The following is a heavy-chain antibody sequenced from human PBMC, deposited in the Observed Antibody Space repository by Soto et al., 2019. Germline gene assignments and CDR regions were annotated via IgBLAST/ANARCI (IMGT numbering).Heavy chain of an antibody. D-gene: IGHD3-22*01. J-gene: IGHJ6*02. Sequence: EVQLVESGGGLVQPGGSLRLSCAASGFTVSSNYMSWVRQAPGKGLEWVSVIYSGGSTYYADSVKGRFTISRDNSKNTLYLQMNSLRAEDTAVYYCAMVPSSGSYYYGMDVWGQGTTVTVSS. V-gene: IGHV3-66*01. CDR2: IYSGGST. CDR3: AMVPSSGSYYYGMDV. CDR1: GFTVSSNY.